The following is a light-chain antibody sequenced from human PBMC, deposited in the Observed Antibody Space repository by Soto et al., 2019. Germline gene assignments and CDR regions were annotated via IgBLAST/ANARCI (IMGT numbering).Light chain of an antibody. CDR1: QSVSSSY. J-gene: IGKJ4*01. CDR2: GAS. CDR3: KQYGSSPLT. Sequence: EIVLTQSPGTPSLSPGERATLSCRASQSVSSSYLAWYQQKPGQAHRLLIYGASSRATGIQDRFSGSGSGTDFTLTISRLEPEDFAVYYCKQYGSSPLTFGGGTKVDIK. V-gene: IGKV3-20*01.